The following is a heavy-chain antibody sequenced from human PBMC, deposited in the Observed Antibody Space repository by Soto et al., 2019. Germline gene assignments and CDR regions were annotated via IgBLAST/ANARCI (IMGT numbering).Heavy chain of an antibody. CDR3: ARDSFRYYYYYDSWFDP. CDR1: GGSISSGGYY. V-gene: IGHV4-31*03. D-gene: IGHD3-22*01. Sequence: QVQLQESGPGLVKPSQTLSLTCTVSGGSISSGGYYWSWIRQHPGKGLEWIGYIYYSGSTYYNPSLKSRVTIAVDTSKNQFSLKLSSVTAADTAVYYCARDSFRYYYYYDSWFDPWGQGTLVTVSS. J-gene: IGHJ5*02. CDR2: IYYSGST.